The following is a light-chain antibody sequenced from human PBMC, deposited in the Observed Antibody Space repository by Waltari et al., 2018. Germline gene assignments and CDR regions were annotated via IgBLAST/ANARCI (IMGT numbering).Light chain of an antibody. V-gene: IGKV1-39*01. J-gene: IGKJ3*01. CDR3: QQTWT. CDR1: QSVITY. Sequence: DIQMTQSPSSLGASVGDRVTITCRASQSVITYLNWYQQKPGEAPKLLIYAGSVLQSGVPSRFSGGGSGTDFTLTISSVQPEDFATYYCQQTWTFGPGTRVDIK. CDR2: AGS.